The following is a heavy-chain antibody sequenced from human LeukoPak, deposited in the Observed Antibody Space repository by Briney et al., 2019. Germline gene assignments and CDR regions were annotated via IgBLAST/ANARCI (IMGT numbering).Heavy chain of an antibody. CDR1: GYSISGGYY. CDR2: IDHSGST. D-gene: IGHD6-13*01. Sequence: SETLSLTCTVSGYSISGGYYWGWIRQPPGKGLEWTGSIDHSGSTYYNPSLKSRITISVDTSKNQFSLKLSSVTAADTAVYYCAHRSSSWYGTLPTYYFDYWGQGTLVTVSS. V-gene: IGHV4-38-2*02. J-gene: IGHJ4*02. CDR3: AHRSSSWYGTLPTYYFDY.